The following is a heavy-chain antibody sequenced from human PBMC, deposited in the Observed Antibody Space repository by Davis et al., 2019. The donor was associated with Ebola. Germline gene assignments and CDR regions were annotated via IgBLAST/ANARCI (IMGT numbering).Heavy chain of an antibody. CDR3: ARHKARNWFDP. V-gene: IGHV5-51*01. CDR1: GYSLTSYW. CDR2: IYPGDSDT. Sequence: KVSCKGSGYSLTSYWIAWVRQMPGKGLEWMGIIYPGDSDTRYSPSFQGQVTISADKSISTAYLQWSSLKASDTAMYYCARHKARNWFDPWGQGTLVTVSS. J-gene: IGHJ5*02.